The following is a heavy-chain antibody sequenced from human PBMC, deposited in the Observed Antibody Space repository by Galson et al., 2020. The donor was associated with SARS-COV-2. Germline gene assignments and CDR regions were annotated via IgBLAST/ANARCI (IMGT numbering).Heavy chain of an antibody. CDR1: GGSFSGYY. CDR2: ITHSGST. J-gene: IGHJ4*02. CDR3: ARFVVVPAAMGIDY. V-gene: IGHV4-34*01. D-gene: IGHD2-2*01. Sequence: SETLSLTCAVYGGSFSGYYWSWIRQPPGTGLEWIGEITHSGSTNYNPSLKSRVTISVDTSKNQFSLKLSSVTAADTAVYYCARFVVVPAAMGIDYWGQGTLVTVSS.